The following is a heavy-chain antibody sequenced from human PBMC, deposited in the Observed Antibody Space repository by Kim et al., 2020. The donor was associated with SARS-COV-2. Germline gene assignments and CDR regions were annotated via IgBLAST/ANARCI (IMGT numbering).Heavy chain of an antibody. D-gene: IGHD1-26*01. CDR1: GGSISSSSYY. J-gene: IGHJ3*02. Sequence: SETLSLTCTVSGGSISSSSYYWGWIRQPPGKGLEWIGSIYYSGSTYYNPSLKSRVTISVDTSKNQFSLKLSSVTAADTAVYYCATRIVGATTGAFDIWGQGTMVTVSS. CDR2: IYYSGST. V-gene: IGHV4-39*01. CDR3: ATRIVGATTGAFDI.